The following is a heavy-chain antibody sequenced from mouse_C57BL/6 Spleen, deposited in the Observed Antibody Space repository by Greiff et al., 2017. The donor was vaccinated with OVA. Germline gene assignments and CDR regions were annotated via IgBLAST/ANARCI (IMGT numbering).Heavy chain of an antibody. CDR2: IDPNSGGT. CDR1: GYTFTSYW. CDR3: AREGFDGFDY. D-gene: IGHD2-3*01. V-gene: IGHV1-72*01. Sequence: VQLQQPGAELVKPGASVKLSCKASGYTFTSYWMHWVKQRPGRGLEWIGRIDPNSGGTKYNEKFKSKATLTVDKPSSTAYMQISSLTSEDSAVYYCAREGFDGFDYWGQGTTLTVSS. J-gene: IGHJ2*01.